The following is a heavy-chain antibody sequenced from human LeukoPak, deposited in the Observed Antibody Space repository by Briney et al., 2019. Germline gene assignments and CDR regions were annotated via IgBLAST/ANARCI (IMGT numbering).Heavy chain of an antibody. Sequence: SETLSLTCAVYGGSFSGYYWSWIRQPPGKGLEWIGEINHSGSTNYNPSLKSRVTISVDTSKNQFSLKLSSVTAAGTAVHYCARAGATLMYNWFDPWGQGTLVTVSS. CDR2: INHSGST. J-gene: IGHJ5*02. V-gene: IGHV4-34*01. CDR1: GGSFSGYY. CDR3: ARAGATLMYNWFDP.